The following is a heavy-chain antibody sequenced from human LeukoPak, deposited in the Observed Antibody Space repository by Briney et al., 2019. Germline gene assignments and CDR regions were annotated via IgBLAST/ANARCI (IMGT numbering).Heavy chain of an antibody. CDR1: GGSFSGYY. J-gene: IGHJ4*02. D-gene: IGHD6-13*01. CDR3: AAGIIAAAGTYYFDY. CDR2: INHSGST. V-gene: IGHV4-34*01. Sequence: SETLSLTCAVYGGSFSGYYWSWIRQPPGKGLEWIGEINHSGSTNYNPSLKSRVTISVDTSKNQFSLKLSSVTAADTAEYYCAAGIIAAAGTYYFDYWGQGTLVTVSS.